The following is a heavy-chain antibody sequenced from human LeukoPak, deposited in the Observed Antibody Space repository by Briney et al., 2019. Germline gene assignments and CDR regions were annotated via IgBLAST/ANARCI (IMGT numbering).Heavy chain of an antibody. J-gene: IGHJ5*02. CDR1: GGTFSSYA. D-gene: IGHD6-13*01. Sequence: ASVKVSCKASGGTFSSYAISWVRQALGQGLEWMGWINAGNGNTKYSQKFQGRVTITRDTSASTAYMELSSLRSGDTAVYYCARQWYSSSWYLSWGQGTLVTVSS. V-gene: IGHV1-3*01. CDR3: ARQWYSSSWYLS. CDR2: INAGNGNT.